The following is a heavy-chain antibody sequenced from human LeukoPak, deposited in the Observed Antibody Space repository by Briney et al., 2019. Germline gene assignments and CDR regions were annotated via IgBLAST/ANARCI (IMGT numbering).Heavy chain of an antibody. CDR3: AREQRAKNDAFDI. CDR1: GFTFSSYA. J-gene: IGHJ3*02. D-gene: IGHD6-25*01. CDR2: ISSNGGST. Sequence: GGSLRLSCAASGFTFSSYAMHWVRQAPGKGLEYVSAISSNGGSTYYANSVKGRFTISRDNSKNTLYLQMGSLRAEDMAVYYCAREQRAKNDAFDIWGQGTMVTVSS. V-gene: IGHV3-64*01.